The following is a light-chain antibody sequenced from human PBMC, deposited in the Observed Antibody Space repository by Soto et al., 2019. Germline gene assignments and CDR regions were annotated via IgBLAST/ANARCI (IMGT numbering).Light chain of an antibody. CDR3: QQYGRSPFT. CDR2: GAS. CDR1: QRITNNF. J-gene: IGKJ2*01. V-gene: IGKV3-20*01. Sequence: EIVLTQSPGTLSLSPGQRTTLSCRASQRITNNFLAWFQQKPGLAPRLLIHGASTRASGVPDRFSGGGSGTDFVLTISRLEPEDFAVYFCQQYGRSPFTFGQGTKLQIK.